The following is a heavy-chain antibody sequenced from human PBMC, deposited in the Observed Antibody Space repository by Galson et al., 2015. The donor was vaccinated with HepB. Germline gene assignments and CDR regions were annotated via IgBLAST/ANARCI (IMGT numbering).Heavy chain of an antibody. J-gene: IGHJ4*02. CDR3: AREPLSGITMVRVYYFDY. CDR1: GYTFTSYA. CDR2: INTNTGNP. V-gene: IGHV7-4-1*02. Sequence: SVKVSCKASGYTFTSYAMNWVRQAPGQGLEWMGWINTNTGNPTYAQGFTGRFVFSLDTSVSTAYLQISSLKAEDTAVYYCAREPLSGITMVRVYYFDYWGQGTLVTVSS. D-gene: IGHD3-10*01.